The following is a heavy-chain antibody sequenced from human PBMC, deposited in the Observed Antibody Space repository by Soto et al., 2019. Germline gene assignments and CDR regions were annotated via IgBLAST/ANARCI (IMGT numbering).Heavy chain of an antibody. CDR3: ARVVVAATGYYYGMDV. V-gene: IGHV5-51*01. CDR2: IYPGDSDT. D-gene: IGHD2-15*01. J-gene: IGHJ6*02. CDR1: GYSFTSYW. Sequence: GESLKISCKGSGYSFTSYWIGWVRQMPGKGLEWMGIIYPGDSDTRYSPSFQGQVTISADKSISTAYLQWSSLKASDTAMYCCARVVVAATGYYYGMDVWGQGTTVTVSS.